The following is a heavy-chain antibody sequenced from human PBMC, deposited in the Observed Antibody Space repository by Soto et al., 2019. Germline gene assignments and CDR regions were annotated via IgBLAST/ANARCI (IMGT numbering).Heavy chain of an antibody. CDR2: ISAYNGNT. Sequence: ASVKVSCKASGYTFTNYGISWARQAPGQGLEGMRWISAYNGNTNYAQKLQGRVYMTTDTSTSTAYKELRSLRSDDTAVYYCATGGYGSYLRRFDPWVQGTLV. J-gene: IGHJ5*02. CDR3: ATGGYGSYLRRFDP. CDR1: GYTFTNYG. D-gene: IGHD5-12*01. V-gene: IGHV1-18*01.